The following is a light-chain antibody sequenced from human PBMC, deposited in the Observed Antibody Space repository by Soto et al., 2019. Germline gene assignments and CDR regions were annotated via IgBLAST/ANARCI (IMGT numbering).Light chain of an antibody. CDR2: GAS. Sequence: EIVLTQSPGTLSLSPGERATLSCRASQSVSSSYLAWYQQKPGQAPRLLIYGASSRATGIPDRFSGSGSGTDFTLTISRLEPEDFEVYYCQQYGSSQSRFRKGTKVDI. CDR3: QQYGSSQSR. CDR1: QSVSSSY. V-gene: IGKV3-20*01. J-gene: IGKJ1*01.